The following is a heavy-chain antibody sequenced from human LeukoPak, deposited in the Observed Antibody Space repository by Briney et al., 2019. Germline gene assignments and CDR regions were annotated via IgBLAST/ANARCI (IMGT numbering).Heavy chain of an antibody. D-gene: IGHD4-11*01. CDR1: GGSISSSTYY. CDR3: AAYRFDYSNHFDY. J-gene: IGHJ4*02. Sequence: PSETLSLTCTVSGGSISSSTYYWRWLRQPPGKGLEWIGSISYSGNAYYNPSLKSRVTISVDTSKNQFSLKLSSVTAADTAVYYCAAYRFDYSNHFDYWGQGTLVTVSS. V-gene: IGHV4-39*01. CDR2: ISYSGNA.